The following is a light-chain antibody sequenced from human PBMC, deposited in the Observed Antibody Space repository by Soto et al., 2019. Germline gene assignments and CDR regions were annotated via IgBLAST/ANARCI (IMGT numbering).Light chain of an antibody. Sequence: QSALTQPASVSGSPGQSITISCTGTNSDVGGYNYVSWYQQHPGKAPKLMIYDVSNRPSGVSNRFSGSKSGNTASLTISGLQAEDEADYYCSSYTSSRGVFGGGTKLTVL. CDR1: NSDVGGYNY. CDR3: SSYTSSRGV. J-gene: IGLJ3*02. V-gene: IGLV2-14*01. CDR2: DVS.